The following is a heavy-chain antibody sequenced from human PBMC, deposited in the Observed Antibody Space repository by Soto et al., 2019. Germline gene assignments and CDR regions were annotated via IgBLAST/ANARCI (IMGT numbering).Heavy chain of an antibody. CDR1: GYTFTSYA. D-gene: IGHD3-9*01. J-gene: IGHJ4*02. CDR2: INAGNGNT. V-gene: IGHV1-3*01. CDR3: ASPKYYDILTGPGRAPLGY. Sequence: ASVKVSCKASGYTFTSYAMHWVRQAPGQRLEWMGWINAGNGNTKYSQKFQGRVTITRDTSASTAYMELSSLRSEDTAVYYCASPKYYDILTGPGRAPLGYWGQGTLVTVSS.